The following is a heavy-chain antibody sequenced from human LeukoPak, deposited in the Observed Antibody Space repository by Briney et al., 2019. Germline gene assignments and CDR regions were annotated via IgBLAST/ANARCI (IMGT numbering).Heavy chain of an antibody. CDR2: IGTAGDT. J-gene: IGHJ3*02. V-gene: IGHV3-13*04. CDR3: ARAQWGGYFGAFDI. Sequence: PGGSLRLSCAASGFTFSSYDMHWVRQATGKGLEWVSAIGTAGDTYYPGSVKGRFTISRENAKNSLYLQMNSLRAGDTAVYYCARAQWGGYFGAFDIWGQGTMVTASS. CDR1: GFTFSSYD. D-gene: IGHD3-3*01.